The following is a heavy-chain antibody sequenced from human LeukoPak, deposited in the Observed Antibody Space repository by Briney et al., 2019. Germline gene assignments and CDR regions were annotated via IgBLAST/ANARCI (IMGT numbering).Heavy chain of an antibody. CDR2: IIPILGIA. D-gene: IGHD3-10*01. V-gene: IGHV1-69*04. J-gene: IGHJ4*02. CDR1: GGTFSSYA. CDR3: ARDYYDYYGSGGF. Sequence: SVKVSCKASGGTFSSYAISWVRQAPGQGLEWMGRIIPILGIANYAQKFQGRVTITADKSTSTAYMELSSLRSEDTAVYYCARDYYDYYGSGGFWGQGTLVTVSS.